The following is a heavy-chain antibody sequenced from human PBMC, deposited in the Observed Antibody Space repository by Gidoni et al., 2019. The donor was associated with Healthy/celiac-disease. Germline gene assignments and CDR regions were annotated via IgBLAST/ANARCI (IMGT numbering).Heavy chain of an antibody. CDR1: GFTFSSYW. J-gene: IGHJ4*02. CDR3: ARARFGVVPFDY. V-gene: IGHV3-7*03. D-gene: IGHD3-3*01. CDR2: INQDGSEK. Sequence: EVQLVESGGGLVQPGGSLGLSCAASGFTFSSYWMSWVRQAPGKGLEWVANINQDGSEKYYVDSGKGRFTISRDNAKNSLYLQMNSLRAEDTAVYDCARARFGVVPFDYWGQGTLVTVSS.